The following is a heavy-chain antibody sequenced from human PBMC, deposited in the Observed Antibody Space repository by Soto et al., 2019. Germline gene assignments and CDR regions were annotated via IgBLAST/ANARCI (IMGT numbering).Heavy chain of an antibody. Sequence: LRLSCAASGFTFSSYSMNWVRQAPGKGLEWVSSISSSSSYIYYADSVEGRFTISRDNAKNSLYLQMNSLRAEDTAVYYCALGRDGYNAWFDYWGQGTLVTVSS. J-gene: IGHJ4*02. CDR3: ALGRDGYNAWFDY. CDR2: ISSSSSYI. D-gene: IGHD5-12*01. V-gene: IGHV3-21*01. CDR1: GFTFSSYS.